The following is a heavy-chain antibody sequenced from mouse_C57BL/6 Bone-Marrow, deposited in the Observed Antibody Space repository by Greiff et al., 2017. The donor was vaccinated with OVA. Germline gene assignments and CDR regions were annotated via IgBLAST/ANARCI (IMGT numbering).Heavy chain of an antibody. CDR3: ARWLAY. CDR2: IYPGDGDT. CDR1: GYAFSSSW. V-gene: IGHV1-82*01. J-gene: IGHJ3*01. Sequence: VQVVESGPELVKPGASVKISCKASGYAFSSSWMNWVKQRPGKGLEWIGRIYPGDGDTNYNGKFKGKATLTADKSSSTAYMQLSSLTSEDSAVYFCARWLAYWGQGTLVTVSA.